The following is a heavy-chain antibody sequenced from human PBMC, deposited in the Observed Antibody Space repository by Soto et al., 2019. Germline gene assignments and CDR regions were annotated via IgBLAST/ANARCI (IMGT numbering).Heavy chain of an antibody. D-gene: IGHD6-13*01. Sequence: SGPTLVNPTQTLPLTSTLCGFSLSTSGVGVGWIRQPPGKALEWLALIYWNDDKGYSSSIQRRVTITKDTSKNQVVLTMTNIDPVYTAPYYFAHVTRWSLAYWGQGTVVTVSS. V-gene: IGHV2-5*01. CDR3: AHVTRWSLAY. J-gene: IGHJ4*02. CDR2: IYWNDDK. CDR1: GFSLSTSGVG.